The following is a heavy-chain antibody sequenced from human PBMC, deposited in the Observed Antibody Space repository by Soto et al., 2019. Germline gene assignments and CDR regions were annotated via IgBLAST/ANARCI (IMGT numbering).Heavy chain of an antibody. CDR2: ISGSGGST. J-gene: IGHJ4*02. CDR1: GFTFSSYA. D-gene: IGHD5-18*01. V-gene: IGHV3-23*01. Sequence: EVQLLESGGGLVQPGGSLRLSCAASGFTFSSYAMSWVRQAPGTGLEWVSAISGSGGSTYYADSVKGRFTISRDNSKNTLYLQMNSLRAEDTAVYYCAKDSHRGYSYGSFDYWGQGTLVTVSS. CDR3: AKDSHRGYSYGSFDY.